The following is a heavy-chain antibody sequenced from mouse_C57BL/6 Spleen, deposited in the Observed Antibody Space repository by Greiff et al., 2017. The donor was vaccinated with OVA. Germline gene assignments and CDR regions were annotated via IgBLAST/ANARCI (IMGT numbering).Heavy chain of an antibody. Sequence: EVQLQESGPELVKPGDSVKISCKASGYSFTGYFMNWVMQSHGKSLEWIGRINPYNGATFYNQKFKGKATLTVDKSSSTAHMELRSLTSEDSTVYYCARRYGSSFDYWGQGTTLTVSS. CDR2: INPYNGAT. V-gene: IGHV1-20*01. CDR3: ARRYGSSFDY. J-gene: IGHJ2*01. D-gene: IGHD1-1*01. CDR1: GYSFTGYF.